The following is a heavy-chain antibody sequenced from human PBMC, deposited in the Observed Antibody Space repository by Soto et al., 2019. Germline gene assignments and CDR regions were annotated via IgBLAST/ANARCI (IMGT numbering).Heavy chain of an antibody. CDR3: ATDSSGWYGGFDY. Sequence: GGSLRLSCAASGFTFSSYAMSWVRQAPGKGLEWVSAISGSGGSTYYADSVKGRFTXXXXXXXXXXXXXXXXXXXEDXXXXXCATDSSGWYGGFDYWGQGTLVTVSS. CDR2: ISGSGGST. D-gene: IGHD6-19*01. V-gene: IGHV3-23*01. J-gene: IGHJ4*02. CDR1: GFTFSSYA.